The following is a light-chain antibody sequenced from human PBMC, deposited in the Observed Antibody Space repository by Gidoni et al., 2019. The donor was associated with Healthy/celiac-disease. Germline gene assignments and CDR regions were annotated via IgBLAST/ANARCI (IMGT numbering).Light chain of an antibody. CDR2: GNS. Sequence: QSVLTQPPSVSGAPGQRVTISITGSRSNIGAGYDVHWYQQLPGTAPKLLIYGNSNRPSGVPDRFSGSKSGTSASLAITGLQAEDEADYYCQSYDSSLSGFNWVFGGGTKLTVL. V-gene: IGLV1-40*01. CDR3: QSYDSSLSGFNWV. J-gene: IGLJ3*02. CDR1: RSNIGAGYD.